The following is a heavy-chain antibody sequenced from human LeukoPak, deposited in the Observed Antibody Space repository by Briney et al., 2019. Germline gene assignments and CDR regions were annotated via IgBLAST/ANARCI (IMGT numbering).Heavy chain of an antibody. CDR3: VSFRFRYGMDV. CDR1: GFTFSSYA. Sequence: GGSLRLSCSASGFTFSSYAMHWVRQAPGKGLEYVSAISSNGGSTHYADSVKGRFTISRDNSKNTLYLQMSSLRAEDTAVYYCVSFRFRYGMDVWGKGTTVTVSS. J-gene: IGHJ6*04. D-gene: IGHD3-3*01. V-gene: IGHV3-64D*06. CDR2: ISSNGGST.